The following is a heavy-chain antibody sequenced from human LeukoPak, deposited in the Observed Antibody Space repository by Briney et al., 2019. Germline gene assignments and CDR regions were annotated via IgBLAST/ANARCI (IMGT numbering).Heavy chain of an antibody. CDR3: ASQYGSGSYPLPYYFDY. CDR1: GFTFSSYW. V-gene: IGHV3-7*01. J-gene: IGHJ4*02. D-gene: IGHD3-10*01. Sequence: GGSLRLSCAASGFTFSSYWMSWVRQAPGKGLEWVANIKQDGSEKYYVDSVKGRFTISRDNAKNSLYLQMNSLRAEDTAVYYCASQYGSGSYPLPYYFDYWGQGTLVTVSS. CDR2: IKQDGSEK.